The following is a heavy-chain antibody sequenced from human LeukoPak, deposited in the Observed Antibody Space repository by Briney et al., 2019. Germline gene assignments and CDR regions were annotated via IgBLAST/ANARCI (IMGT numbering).Heavy chain of an antibody. V-gene: IGHV3-23*01. CDR3: ASRPRGDSHFVD. CDR2: ISGSGDRT. CDR1: GFTFSSYA. D-gene: IGHD4-17*01. J-gene: IGHJ4*02. Sequence: GGSLRLSCAASGFTFSSYAISWVRQAPGKGLEWVSAISGSGDRTYYADSVKGRFTISRDNSKNTLFLQMNSLRADDTAVYYRASRPRGDSHFVDWGQGTLVTVSS.